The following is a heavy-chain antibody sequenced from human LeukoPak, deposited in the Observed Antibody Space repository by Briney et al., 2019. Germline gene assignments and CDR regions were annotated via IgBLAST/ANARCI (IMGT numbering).Heavy chain of an antibody. J-gene: IGHJ5*02. CDR2: ISSSGNYI. CDR3: ARDLGQYYDTSDNWFDP. CDR1: GFTFISYT. Sequence: GGSLRLSCAASGFTFISYTMNWVRQAPGKGLEWVSSISSSGNYIFYADSVKGRFTISRDNAKNTLNLQMNSLRAEDTAVYYCARDLGQYYDTSDNWFDPWGQGTLVTVSS. V-gene: IGHV3-21*01. D-gene: IGHD3-22*01.